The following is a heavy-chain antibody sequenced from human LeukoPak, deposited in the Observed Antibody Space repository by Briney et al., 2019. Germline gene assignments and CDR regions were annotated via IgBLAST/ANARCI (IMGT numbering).Heavy chain of an antibody. D-gene: IGHD5-24*01. V-gene: IGHV1-69*05. J-gene: IGHJ4*02. CDR1: GGTFSSYA. CDR2: IIPIFGTA. CDR3: ARDRGVEMATITWSYFDY. Sequence: GASVKVSCKASGGTFSSYAISWVRQAPGQGLEWMGGIIPIFGTANYAQKFQGRVTITTDESTSTAYMELSSLRSEDTAVYYCARDRGVEMATITWSYFDYWGQGTLVTVSS.